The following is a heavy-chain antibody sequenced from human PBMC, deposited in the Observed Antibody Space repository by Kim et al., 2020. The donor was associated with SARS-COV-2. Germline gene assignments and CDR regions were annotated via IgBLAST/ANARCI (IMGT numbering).Heavy chain of an antibody. D-gene: IGHD3-3*01. CDR2: IQYTGRT. J-gene: IGHJ3*01. V-gene: IGHV4-31*03. Sequence: SETLSLTCTVSGDSVNNVCHYWSWIRQHPGRGLEWIGYIQYTGRTYYNPSLQSRLTISMDTSKNHFSLSLTSVTAADTAMYSCARFKDGVVVAFTWGQGTMLIVSS. CDR3: ARFKDGVVVAFT. CDR1: GDSVNNVCHY.